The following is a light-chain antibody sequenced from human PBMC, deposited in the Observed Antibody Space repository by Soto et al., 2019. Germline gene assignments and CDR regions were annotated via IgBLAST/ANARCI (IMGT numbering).Light chain of an antibody. CDR2: GAS. CDR1: QSVTNN. CDR3: QQYGSSALT. J-gene: IGKJ4*01. V-gene: IGKV3-15*01. Sequence: EIVMTQSPATLSVSPGERATLSCRASQSVTNNLAWYQQNPDQAPRLLIYGASSRATGIPARFSGSGSGTDFTLTISRLEPEDFAVYYCQQYGSSALTFGGGTKVDIK.